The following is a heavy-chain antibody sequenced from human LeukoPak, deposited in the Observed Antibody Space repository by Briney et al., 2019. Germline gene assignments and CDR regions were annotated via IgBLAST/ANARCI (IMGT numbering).Heavy chain of an antibody. V-gene: IGHV4-4*07. CDR3: AKSLSSGYRGAFDI. CDR1: GGSISSYY. J-gene: IGHJ3*02. D-gene: IGHD3-22*01. Sequence: PSETLSLTCTVSGGSISSYYWSWIRQPAGKGLEWIGRIYTSGSTNYNPSLKSRVTMSVDTSKNQFSLKLSSVTAADTAVYYCAKSLSSGYRGAFDIWGQGTMVTVSS. CDR2: IYTSGST.